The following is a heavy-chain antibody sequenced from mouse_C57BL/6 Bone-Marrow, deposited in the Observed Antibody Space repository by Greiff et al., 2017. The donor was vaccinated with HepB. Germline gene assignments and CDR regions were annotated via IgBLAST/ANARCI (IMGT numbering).Heavy chain of an antibody. CDR2: INYDGSST. D-gene: IGHD2-4*01. V-gene: IGHV5-16*01. CDR1: GFTFSDYY. J-gene: IGHJ4*01. Sequence: EVKLMESEGGLVQPGSSMKLSCTASGFTFSDYYMAWVRQVPEKGLEWVANINYDGSSTYYLDSLKSRFIISRDNAKNILYLQMSSLKSEDTATYYCARGLYYDYHYYAMDYWGQGTSVTVSS. CDR3: ARGLYYDYHYYAMDY.